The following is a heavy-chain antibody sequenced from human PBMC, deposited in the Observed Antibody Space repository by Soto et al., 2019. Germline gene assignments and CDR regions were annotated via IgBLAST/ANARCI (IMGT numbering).Heavy chain of an antibody. CDR3: AKDNFESSGYYSIRTPWFDP. V-gene: IGHV3-30*18. D-gene: IGHD3-22*01. CDR2: ISNDGNND. J-gene: IGHJ5*02. CDR1: GFTFSSFG. Sequence: HRGGSLRLSCAASGFTFSSFGMHWVRQAPGKGLEWVAVISNDGNNDYFADSVKDRFTISRDNSKNTLFLQMSSLSVEDTAVYYCAKDNFESSGYYSIRTPWFDPRGQGTLVTVSS.